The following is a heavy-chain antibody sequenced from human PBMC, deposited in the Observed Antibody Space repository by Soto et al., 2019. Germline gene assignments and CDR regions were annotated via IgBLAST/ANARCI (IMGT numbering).Heavy chain of an antibody. CDR1: GGTFSSYT. J-gene: IGHJ4*02. CDR2: IIPILGIA. Sequence: QVQLVQSGAEVKKPGSSVKVSCKASGGTFSSYTISWVRQAPGQGLEWMGRIIPILGIANYAQKFQGRVTITADKSTSTAYMELSSLISEDTAVYYCASGDGYNYRIAYWGQGTLVTVSS. CDR3: ASGDGYNYRIAY. D-gene: IGHD5-12*01. V-gene: IGHV1-69*02.